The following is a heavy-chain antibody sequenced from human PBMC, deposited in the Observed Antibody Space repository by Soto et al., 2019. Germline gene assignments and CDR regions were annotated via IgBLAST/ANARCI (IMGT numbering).Heavy chain of an antibody. Sequence: GGSLRLSCAASGFTFSSYAMSWVRQAPGKGLEWVSAISGSGGSTYYADSVKGRFTISRDNSKNTLYLQMNSLRAEDTAVYYCAKDRGVDTAMAINWYFDLWGRGTLVTVSS. V-gene: IGHV3-23*01. CDR2: ISGSGGST. D-gene: IGHD5-18*01. CDR3: AKDRGVDTAMAINWYFDL. J-gene: IGHJ2*01. CDR1: GFTFSSYA.